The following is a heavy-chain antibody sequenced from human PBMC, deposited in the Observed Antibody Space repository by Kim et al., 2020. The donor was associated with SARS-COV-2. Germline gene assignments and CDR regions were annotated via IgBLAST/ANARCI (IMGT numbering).Heavy chain of an antibody. CDR1: GGSFSGYY. D-gene: IGHD2-15*01. V-gene: IGHV4-34*01. J-gene: IGHJ4*02. Sequence: SETLSLTCAVYGGSFSGYYWSWIRQPPGKGLEWIGEINHSGSTNYNPSLKSRVTISVDTSKNQFSLKLSSVTAADTAVYYCARGGYYKDFGYWGQGTLVTVSS. CDR2: INHSGST. CDR3: ARGGYYKDFGY.